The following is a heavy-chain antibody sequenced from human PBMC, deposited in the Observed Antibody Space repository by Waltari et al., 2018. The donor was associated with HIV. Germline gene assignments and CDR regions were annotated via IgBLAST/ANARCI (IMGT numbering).Heavy chain of an antibody. CDR1: GYTFTNYW. J-gene: IGHJ3*02. V-gene: IGHV5-51*03. Sequence: EVQLVQSGAEVRKSGESLQISCKASGYTFTNYWIAWLRQMSGEGLEWMGIIYPFDSDTRYNPSFEGQITISADKSLATAYLEWSNLNASDAAIYYCARLFYYDTTGYINNAFDIWGQGTVVTVS. CDR2: IYPFDSDT. D-gene: IGHD3-22*01. CDR3: ARLFYYDTTGYINNAFDI.